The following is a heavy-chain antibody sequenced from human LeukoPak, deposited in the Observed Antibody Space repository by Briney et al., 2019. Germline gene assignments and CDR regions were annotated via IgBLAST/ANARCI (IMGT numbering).Heavy chain of an antibody. CDR2: ISSSSSYI. CDR3: ARERWHCRVNCYSVYYYALDV. Sequence: PGGSLRLSCAASGFTFSSYSMNWVRQAPGKGLEWVSSISSSSSYIYYADSVKGRFTISRDNAKNPLYLQMNSLTSEDTAVYYCARERWHCRVNCYSVYYYALDVWGQGTTVTVSS. CDR1: GFTFSSYS. D-gene: IGHD2-15*01. V-gene: IGHV3-21*01. J-gene: IGHJ6*02.